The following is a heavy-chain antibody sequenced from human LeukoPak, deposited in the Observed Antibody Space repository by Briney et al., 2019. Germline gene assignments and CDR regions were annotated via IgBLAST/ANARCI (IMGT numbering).Heavy chain of an antibody. CDR3: ARDHGGNSGYYFDY. J-gene: IGHJ4*02. CDR1: CYTFTSYG. D-gene: IGHD4-23*01. CDR2: ISAYNGNT. Sequence: ASVKVSCKASCYTFTSYGISWVRQAPGQGLEWMGWISAYNGNTNYAQKLQGRVTMTTDTSTSTAYMELRSLRSDDTAVYYCARDHGGNSGYYFDYWGQGTLVTVSS. V-gene: IGHV1-18*01.